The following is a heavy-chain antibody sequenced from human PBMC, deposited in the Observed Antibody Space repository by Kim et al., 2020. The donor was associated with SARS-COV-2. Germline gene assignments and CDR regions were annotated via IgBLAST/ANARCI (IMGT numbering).Heavy chain of an antibody. CDR3: ARESVTGTDAFDI. Sequence: GGSLRLSCAPSGFTFSSYEINWVRQAPGKGLEWVSYISDSGSTTYYADSVKGRFTISRDKAKNSLFLQMNSLRAEDTAVYYCARESVTGTDAFDIWGQGTLVTVSS. V-gene: IGHV3-48*03. CDR1: GFTFSSYE. J-gene: IGHJ3*02. D-gene: IGHD6-19*01. CDR2: ISDSGSTT.